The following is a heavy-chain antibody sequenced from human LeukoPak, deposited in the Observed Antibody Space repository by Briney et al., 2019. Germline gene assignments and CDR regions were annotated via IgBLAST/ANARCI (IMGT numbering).Heavy chain of an antibody. CDR3: ARDRGRGYCSGGSCPRRSWFDP. D-gene: IGHD2-15*01. CDR1: GGSVSSGSYY. J-gene: IGHJ5*02. Sequence: SETLSLTCTVSGGSVSSGSYYWSWLRQPPGKGLEWIGYIYYSGSTNYNPSLKSRVTISVDTSKNQFSLKLSSVTAADTAVYYCARDRGRGYCSGGSCPRRSWFDPWGQGTLVTVSS. CDR2: IYYSGST. V-gene: IGHV4-61*01.